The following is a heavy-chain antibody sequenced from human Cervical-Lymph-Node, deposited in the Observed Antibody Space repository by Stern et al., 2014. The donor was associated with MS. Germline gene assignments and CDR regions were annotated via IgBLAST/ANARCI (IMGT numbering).Heavy chain of an antibody. CDR2: ISAYNGAT. Sequence: QLVQSGAEVKKPGASMKVSCKASGYTFTSYGITWVRQAPGQGLEWMGWISAYNGATNYAQKLQGRVTMTTDTSTSSAYMELRSLTSDDTAMYYCARATDYGTNWGQGTLVTVSS. D-gene: IGHD4-17*01. CDR1: GYTFTSYG. J-gene: IGHJ4*02. CDR3: ARATDYGTN. V-gene: IGHV1-18*01.